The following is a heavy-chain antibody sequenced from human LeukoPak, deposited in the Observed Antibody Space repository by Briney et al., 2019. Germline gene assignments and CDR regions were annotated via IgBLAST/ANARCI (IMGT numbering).Heavy chain of an antibody. CDR1: GFTFSSYW. CDR3: ARFDPDEGSFDY. D-gene: IGHD3-10*01. J-gene: IGHJ4*02. Sequence: GGSLRLSCAASGFTFSSYWMHWVRQAPGKGLVWVSRINSDGSSTSYADSVKGRFTISRDNAENTLYLQMNSLRAEDTAVYYCARFDPDEGSFDYWGQRTLVTVSS. CDR2: INSDGSST. V-gene: IGHV3-74*01.